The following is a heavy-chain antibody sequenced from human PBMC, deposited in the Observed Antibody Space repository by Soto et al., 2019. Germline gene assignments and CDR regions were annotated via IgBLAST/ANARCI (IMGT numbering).Heavy chain of an antibody. D-gene: IGHD5-12*01. CDR2: IVPIVDTS. J-gene: IGHJ4*02. CDR1: GGTFSSYA. V-gene: IGHV1-69*12. Sequence: QVQLVQSGAEVRQPASSVKVSCKTSGGTFSSYAISWVRQAPGQGLEWMGGIVPIVDTSTYAQKFQGSVTIPADXSTSTVYMELSSLRSDDTAVYYCVRVVAIPGYPDNWGQGTLVTVSS. CDR3: VRVVAIPGYPDN.